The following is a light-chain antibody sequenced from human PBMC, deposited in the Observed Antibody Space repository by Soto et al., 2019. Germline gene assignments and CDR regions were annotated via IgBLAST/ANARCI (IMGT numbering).Light chain of an antibody. CDR3: QQYKDGAWT. CDR2: DAS. Sequence: DIQLTQSPSTLSASVGDRVTVTCRASQRIDRYLAWYQQKPGKAPKLLVYDASTLEGGVPSSFSGSGSATEFILTISSLQPDDFATYYCQQYKDGAWTLGQWTRVEIK. CDR1: QRIDRY. J-gene: IGKJ1*01. V-gene: IGKV1-5*01.